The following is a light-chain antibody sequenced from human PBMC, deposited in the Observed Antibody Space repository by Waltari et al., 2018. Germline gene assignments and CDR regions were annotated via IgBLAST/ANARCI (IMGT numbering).Light chain of an antibody. J-gene: IGKJ2*01. Sequence: DVVMTQSPDSLAVSLGERATINCKSSQTILYSSNNKNCLAWYQQKPGQPPKLFIYWASTRESGVPDRFSGSGSGTDFTLTIISLQPEDVAVYYCQQYFSPLPYTFGQGTKLEI. CDR2: WAS. CDR1: QTILYSSNNKNC. V-gene: IGKV4-1*01. CDR3: QQYFSPLPYT.